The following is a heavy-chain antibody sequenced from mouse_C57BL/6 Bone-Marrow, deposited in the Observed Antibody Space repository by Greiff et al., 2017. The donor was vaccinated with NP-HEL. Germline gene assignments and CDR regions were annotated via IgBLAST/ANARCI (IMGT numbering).Heavy chain of an antibody. D-gene: IGHD4-1*01. Sequence: EVMLVESGGDLVKPGGSLKLSCAASGFTFSSYGMSWVRQTPDKRLEWVATISSGGSYTYYPDSVKGRFTISRDNAKNTLYLQMSSLKSEDTAMYYCARHAAGTDYWGQGTTLTVSS. CDR1: GFTFSSYG. J-gene: IGHJ2*01. CDR2: ISSGGSYT. CDR3: ARHAAGTDY. V-gene: IGHV5-6*01.